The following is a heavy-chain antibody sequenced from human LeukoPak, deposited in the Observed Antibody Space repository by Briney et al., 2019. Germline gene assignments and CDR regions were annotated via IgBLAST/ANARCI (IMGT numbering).Heavy chain of an antibody. D-gene: IGHD1-26*01. CDR2: ISWNSGSI. CDR3: ASSPGVGALDWFDP. Sequence: GGSLRLSCAASGFTFDDYAMHWVRQAPGKGLEWVSGISWNSGSIGYADSGKGRFTISRDNAKNSLYLQMNSLRAEDTALYYCASSPGVGALDWFDPWGQGTLVTVSS. V-gene: IGHV3-9*01. J-gene: IGHJ5*02. CDR1: GFTFDDYA.